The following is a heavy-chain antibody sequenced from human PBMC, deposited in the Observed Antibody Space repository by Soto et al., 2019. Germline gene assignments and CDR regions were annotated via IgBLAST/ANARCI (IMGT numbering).Heavy chain of an antibody. CDR1: GFTFSNAW. J-gene: IGHJ4*02. V-gene: IGHV3-15*05. Sequence: EVQLVESGGGLVEPGGSLRLSCAASGFTFSNAWMSWVRQAPGKGLEWVGRIKSKTDGGTTDYPAPVKGTFTISRDDSNNTLYLQMNSLKTGDTAVYYCTRGYDDSSGYYWAYFDYWGQANLVTVSS. CDR3: TRGYDDSSGYYWAYFDY. D-gene: IGHD3-22*01. CDR2: IKSKTDGGTT.